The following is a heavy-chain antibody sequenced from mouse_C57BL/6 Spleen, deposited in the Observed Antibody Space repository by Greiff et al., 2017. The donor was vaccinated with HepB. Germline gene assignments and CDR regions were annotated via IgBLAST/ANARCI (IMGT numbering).Heavy chain of an antibody. Sequence: GGGLVQPKGSLKLSCAVSGFSFNTYAMNWVRQAPGKGLEWVSRIRSKSNNYATYYADSVKDRFTISRDDSESMHYLKMNNLKTEDTAMYYCVRQGGYHGNWYFDVWGTGTTVTVSS. CDR2: IRSKSNNYAT. CDR3: VRQGGYHGNWYFDV. J-gene: IGHJ1*03. D-gene: IGHD2-3*01. CDR1: GFSFNTYA. V-gene: IGHV10-1*01.